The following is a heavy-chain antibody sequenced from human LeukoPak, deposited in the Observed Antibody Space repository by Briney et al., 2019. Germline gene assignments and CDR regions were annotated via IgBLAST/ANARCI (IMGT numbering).Heavy chain of an antibody. Sequence: SETLSLTCTVSGGSISSYYWSWIRQPPGKGLGWIGYIYYSGSTNYNPSLKSRVTISVDTSKNQFSLKLSSVTAADTAVYYCASTNFSSGWYGAFDIWGQGTMVTVSS. J-gene: IGHJ3*02. CDR3: ASTNFSSGWYGAFDI. D-gene: IGHD6-19*01. CDR2: IYYSGST. CDR1: GGSISSYY. V-gene: IGHV4-59*01.